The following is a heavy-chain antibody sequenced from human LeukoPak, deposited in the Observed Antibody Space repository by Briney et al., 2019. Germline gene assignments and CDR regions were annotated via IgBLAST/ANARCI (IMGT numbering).Heavy chain of an antibody. CDR1: GYSISSDYC. V-gene: IGHV4-38-2*02. CDR2: ISHRGSP. Sequence: SETLSLTCIVSGYSISSDYCWGWIRQAPGKGLEWIGSISHRGSPYYNPSLKSRVTMSVDRSKNQFSLKLTSVTAADTAVYYCASKTSGGIFDIWGQGTKVTVSS. J-gene: IGHJ3*02. D-gene: IGHD6-25*01. CDR3: ASKTSGGIFDI.